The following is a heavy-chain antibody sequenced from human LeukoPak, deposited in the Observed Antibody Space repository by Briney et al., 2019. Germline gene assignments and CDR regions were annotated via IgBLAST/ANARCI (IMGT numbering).Heavy chain of an antibody. Sequence: GGSLRLSCAASGFTFSSYAMSWVRQTPGKGLEWVSAISGSGSSTYYADSVRGRFTISRDNSKNTLYLQMNSLRAEDTAVYYCAKDGTLSRAYGDYVVWGQGTLVTVSS. D-gene: IGHD4-17*01. CDR2: ISGSGSST. CDR1: GFTFSSYA. V-gene: IGHV3-23*01. J-gene: IGHJ4*02. CDR3: AKDGTLSRAYGDYVV.